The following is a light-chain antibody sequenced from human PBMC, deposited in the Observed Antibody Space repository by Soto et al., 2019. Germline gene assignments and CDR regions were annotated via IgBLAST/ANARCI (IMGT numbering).Light chain of an antibody. Sequence: DIQMTQSPSTLSASAGDRGTITCRASQSISNWLAWFQQKPGKAPKLLISEASTLESGVPSRFSGSGSRTEFTLTITTLQPDDFATYYCQQSIGTFGQGTKVEIK. CDR3: QQSIGT. V-gene: IGKV1-5*01. CDR2: EAS. J-gene: IGKJ1*01. CDR1: QSISNW.